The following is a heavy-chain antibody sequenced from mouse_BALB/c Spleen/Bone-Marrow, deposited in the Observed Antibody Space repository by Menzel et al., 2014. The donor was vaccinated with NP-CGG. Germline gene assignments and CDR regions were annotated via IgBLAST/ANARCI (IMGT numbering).Heavy chain of an antibody. Sequence: EVQLQQSGPELVKPGASVKVSCKASGYAFTNYNMNWVKPSHGKSLEWIGYIDPYSGGTNYNQKFRGKATSTVDKSSSTAYMHLNSLTSEDSAVYYCSRGVLAYFDYWGQGTTLTVSS. D-gene: IGHD2-14*01. CDR2: IDPYSGGT. CDR1: GYAFTNYN. J-gene: IGHJ2*01. CDR3: SRGVLAYFDY. V-gene: IGHV1S135*01.